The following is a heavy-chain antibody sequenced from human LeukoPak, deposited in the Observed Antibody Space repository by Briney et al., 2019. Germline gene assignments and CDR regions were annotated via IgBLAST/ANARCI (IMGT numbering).Heavy chain of an antibody. D-gene: IGHD3-10*01. CDR2: ISAYNGNT. Sequence: GASVKVSCKASGYTFTSYGISWVRQAPGQGLEWMGWISAYNGNTNYAQKLQGRVTMTTDTSTSTAYMELRSLRSDDTAVYYCARVPDYYGSGSYSLLFGYWGQGTLVTVSS. J-gene: IGHJ4*02. V-gene: IGHV1-18*04. CDR1: GYTFTSYG. CDR3: ARVPDYYGSGSYSLLFGY.